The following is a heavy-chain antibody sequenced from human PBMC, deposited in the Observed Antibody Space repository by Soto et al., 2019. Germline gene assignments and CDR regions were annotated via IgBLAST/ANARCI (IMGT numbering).Heavy chain of an antibody. V-gene: IGHV1-3*01. Sequence: VASVKVSCKASGYTFTSYAMHWVRQAPGQRLEWMGWINAGNGNTKYSQKFQGRVTITRDTSASTTYMELSSLRSEDTAVYYCARHSQLGACFFNPWGQGTLVTVSS. CDR1: GYTFTSYA. CDR2: INAGNGNT. J-gene: IGHJ5*02. D-gene: IGHD1-26*01. CDR3: ARHSQLGACFFNP.